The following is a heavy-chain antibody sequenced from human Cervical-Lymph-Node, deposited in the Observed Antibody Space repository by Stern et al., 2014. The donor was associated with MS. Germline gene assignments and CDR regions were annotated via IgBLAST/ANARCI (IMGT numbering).Heavy chain of an antibody. Sequence: VQLEESRAEVKQAGSSVKVSCKASGGTFSRYAVSWVRQAPGPGLEWMGEIIPMFGAANYAQKFQGRVTITADESTNTAYMEVSSLRSDDTAIYYCARLPQLVDHRDYWWGQGSLVTVSS. CDR1: GGTFSRYA. CDR3: ARLPQLVDHRDYW. V-gene: IGHV1-69*01. CDR2: IIPMFGAA. J-gene: IGHJ4*02. D-gene: IGHD4-17*01.